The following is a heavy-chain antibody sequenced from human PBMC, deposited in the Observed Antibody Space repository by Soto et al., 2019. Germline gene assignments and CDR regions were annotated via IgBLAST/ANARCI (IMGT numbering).Heavy chain of an antibody. CDR3: AAYSSSPKEYNWFDP. Sequence: SETLSLTCAVYGGSFSGYYWSWIRQPPGKGLEWIGEINHSGSTNYNPSLKSRVTISVDTSKNQFSLKLSSVTAADTAVYYCAAYSSSPKEYNWFDPWGQGTLVTVSS. D-gene: IGHD6-13*01. CDR2: INHSGST. V-gene: IGHV4-34*01. J-gene: IGHJ5*02. CDR1: GGSFSGYY.